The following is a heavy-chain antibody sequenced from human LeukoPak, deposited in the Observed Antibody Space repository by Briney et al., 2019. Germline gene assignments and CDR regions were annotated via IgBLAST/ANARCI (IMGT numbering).Heavy chain of an antibody. CDR1: GGSISSYY. J-gene: IGHJ4*02. D-gene: IGHD6-19*01. CDR2: IYYSGST. CDR3: ARRSYSSGWRPFDY. V-gene: IGHV4-59*08. Sequence: SETLSLTCTVSGGSISSYYWSWIRQPPGKGLEWIGYIYYSGSTNYNPSLKSRVTISLDTSKNQFSLKLSSVTAADTAVYYCARRSYSSGWRPFDYWGQGTLVTVSS.